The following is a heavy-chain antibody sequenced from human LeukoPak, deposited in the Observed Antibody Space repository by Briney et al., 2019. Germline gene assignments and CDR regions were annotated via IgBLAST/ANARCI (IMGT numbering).Heavy chain of an antibody. D-gene: IGHD3-16*02. CDR3: ARGFKSNRRYYYYYMDV. CDR1: GGSLSSGSYY. J-gene: IGHJ6*03. V-gene: IGHV4-39*07. CDR2: INHSGST. Sequence: SRTLSLTCTVSGGSLSSGSYYWSWIRQPPGKGLEWIGEINHSGSTNYNPSLRSRVTISVDTSKDQFSLKLSSVTAADTAVYYCARGFKSNRRYYYYYMDVWGKGTTVTVSS.